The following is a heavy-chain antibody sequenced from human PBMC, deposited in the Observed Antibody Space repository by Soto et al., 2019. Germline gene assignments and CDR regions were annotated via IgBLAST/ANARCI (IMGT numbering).Heavy chain of an antibody. V-gene: IGHV3-23*01. CDR2: LSGSGTST. D-gene: IGHD6-19*01. CDR3: AKATTNGGWFNPFDS. J-gene: IGHJ4*02. Sequence: GGSLRLSCAASGFSFVNYAMDWVRQAPGKGLEWVSGLSGSGTSTYYADSVKGRFTISRDNSRDTLFLQMNSLTADDTAVYYCAKATTNGGWFNPFDSWGQGALVTVSS. CDR1: GFSFVNYA.